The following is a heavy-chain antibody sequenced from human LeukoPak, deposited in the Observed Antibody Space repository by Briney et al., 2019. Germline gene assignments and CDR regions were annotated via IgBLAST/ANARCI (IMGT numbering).Heavy chain of an antibody. J-gene: IGHJ4*02. CDR2: IIPIFGTA. CDR3: ARSGTYGDYDY. Sequence: ASVKVSCKASGGTFSSYAISWVRQAPGQGLEWMGGIIPIFGTANCAQKFQGRVTITADKSTSTAYMELSSLRSEDTAVYYCARSGTYGDYDYWGQGTLVTVSS. CDR1: GGTFSSYA. V-gene: IGHV1-69*06. D-gene: IGHD4-17*01.